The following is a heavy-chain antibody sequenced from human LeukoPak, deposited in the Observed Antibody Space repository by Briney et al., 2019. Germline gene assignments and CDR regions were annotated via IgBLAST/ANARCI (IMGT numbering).Heavy chain of an antibody. CDR3: AKDVDSSSWDYYGMDV. Sequence: GVSLRLSCAASGFTFNSYAMTWVRQAPGKGREWVSAISGSGGSTYYADSVKGRFTISRDNSKNTLYLQMNSMRDEDTAVYYCAKDVDSSSWDYYGMDVWGKGTTVTVSS. J-gene: IGHJ6*04. CDR2: ISGSGGST. V-gene: IGHV3-23*01. CDR1: GFTFNSYA. D-gene: IGHD6-13*01.